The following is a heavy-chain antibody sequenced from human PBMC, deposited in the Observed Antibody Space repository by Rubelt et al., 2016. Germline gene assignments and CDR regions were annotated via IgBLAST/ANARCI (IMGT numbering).Heavy chain of an antibody. CDR1: GYTFTSYG. D-gene: IGHD5-12*01. Sequence: QVQLVQSGAEVKKPGASVKVSCKASGYTFTSYGISWVRQAPGQGLEWMGWISAYNGNTNYAQKLQGRVTMTTDTSTSTAYRGLRSLRSDDTAVYYWARDPTTRFTSTGWFDPWGQGTLVTVSS. CDR3: ARDPTTRFTSTGWFDP. CDR2: ISAYNGNT. V-gene: IGHV1-18*01. J-gene: IGHJ5*02.